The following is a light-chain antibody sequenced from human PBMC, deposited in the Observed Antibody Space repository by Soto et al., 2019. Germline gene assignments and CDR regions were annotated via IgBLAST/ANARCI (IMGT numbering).Light chain of an antibody. CDR3: SSYTTSNTPLYV. J-gene: IGLJ1*01. V-gene: IGLV2-14*01. CDR1: SSDIGNYDF. CDR2: EVS. Sequence: QSALTQPASVSGSPGQSITISCTGTSSDIGNYDFVSWYQQVPGTAPKAMIYEVSSRPSGVSNRFSGSKSGNTASLTISGLQAEDEANYYCSSYTTSNTPLYVFGTGTKLTVL.